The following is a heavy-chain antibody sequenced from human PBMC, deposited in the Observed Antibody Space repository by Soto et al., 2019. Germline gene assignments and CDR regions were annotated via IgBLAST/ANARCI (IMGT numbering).Heavy chain of an antibody. CDR2: IIPIFGTA. CDR3: ARKIYCSSTSCYYNYYYGMDV. CDR1: GGTFSSYA. J-gene: IGHJ6*02. D-gene: IGHD2-2*01. V-gene: IGHV1-69*13. Sequence: SVKVSCKASGGTFSSYAISWVRQAPGQGLEWMGGIIPIFGTANYAQKFQGRVTITADESTSTAYMELSSLRSEDTAVYYCARKIYCSSTSCYYNYYYGMDVWGQGTTVTVSS.